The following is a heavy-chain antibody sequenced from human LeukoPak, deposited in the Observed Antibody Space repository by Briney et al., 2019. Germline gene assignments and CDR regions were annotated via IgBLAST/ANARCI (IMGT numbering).Heavy chain of an antibody. V-gene: IGHV3-66*01. CDR2: IYSGGDT. Sequence: PGGSLRLSCAASGVTVSNNFMLWLRQAPGKGLEWVSLIYSGGDTHYADSVKGRFTISRDDARNSLYLQMNSLRAEDTAVYYCAKFETRGNTDFDYWGQGTLVTVSS. J-gene: IGHJ4*02. D-gene: IGHD2/OR15-2a*01. CDR3: AKFETRGNTDFDY. CDR1: GVTVSNNF.